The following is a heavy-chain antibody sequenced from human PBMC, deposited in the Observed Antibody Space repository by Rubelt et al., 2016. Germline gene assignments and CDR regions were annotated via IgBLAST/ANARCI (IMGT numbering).Heavy chain of an antibody. J-gene: IGHJ6*02. D-gene: IGHD2-15*01. CDR2: ISGSGGST. CDR1: GFTFSSYA. Sequence: EVQLLESGGGLVQPGGSLRLSCAASGFTFSSYAMSWVRQAPGKGLEWVSAISGSGGSTYYADSVKGRFTISRDNSKNTLYLQMNSLRAEDTAVYYCARSKLPHFYYYYGMDVWGQGTTVTVSS. CDR3: ARSKLPHFYYYYGMDV. V-gene: IGHV3-23*01.